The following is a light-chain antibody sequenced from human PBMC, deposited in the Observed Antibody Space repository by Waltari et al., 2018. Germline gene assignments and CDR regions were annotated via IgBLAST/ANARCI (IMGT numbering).Light chain of an antibody. CDR2: GAS. J-gene: IGKJ1*01. CDR1: QTVRGSY. CDR3: QRYDGSPVVT. Sequence: ENVLTQSPGTLSLSPGERATLSCRASQTVRGSYLAWYQQKPGQAPRLLIYGASRRATGIPDRFRGSGSGTDFTLTISRLEPEDFAVYYCQRYDGSPVVTFGQGTKVEIK. V-gene: IGKV3-20*01.